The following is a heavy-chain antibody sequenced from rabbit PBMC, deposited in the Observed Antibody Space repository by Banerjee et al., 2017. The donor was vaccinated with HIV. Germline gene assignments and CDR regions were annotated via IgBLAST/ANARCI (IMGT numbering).Heavy chain of an antibody. CDR3: ARGGDFVDTDFSL. Sequence: QSLEESGGDLVKPGASLTLTCTASGFSFSSDYWICWVRQAPGKGLESIACIYTGDATTAYANWAKGRFTISKTSSTTVTLEMTSLTAADTATYFCARGGDFVDTDFSLWGPGTLVTVS. CDR1: GFSFSSDYW. V-gene: IGHV1S40*01. CDR2: IYTGDATT. J-gene: IGHJ4*01. D-gene: IGHD2-1*01.